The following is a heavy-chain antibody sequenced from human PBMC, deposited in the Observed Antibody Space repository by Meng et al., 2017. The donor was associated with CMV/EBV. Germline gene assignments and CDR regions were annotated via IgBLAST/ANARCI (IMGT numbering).Heavy chain of an antibody. J-gene: IGHJ5*02. Sequence: GESLKISCAASGFTFSSYAMHWVRQAPGKGLEWVAVISYDGSNKYYADSVKGRFTISRDNSKNTLYLQMNSLRAEDTAVYYCAREVVREESWLDPWGQGTLVTVSS. D-gene: IGHD6-6*01. CDR3: AREVVREESWLDP. CDR2: ISYDGSNK. CDR1: GFTFSSYA. V-gene: IGHV3-30-3*01.